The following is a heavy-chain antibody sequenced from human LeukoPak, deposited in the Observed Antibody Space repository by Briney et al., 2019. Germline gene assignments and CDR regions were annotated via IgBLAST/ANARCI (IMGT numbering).Heavy chain of an antibody. CDR1: GFTFDDYV. CDR3: AKASGGYSSGWFDY. J-gene: IGHJ4*02. D-gene: IGHD6-19*01. Sequence: GRSLRLSCAASGFTFDDYVMHWVRQAPGKGLEWVSGINWNSGSVGYADSVKGRFTISRDNAKNSLYLQMNSLRAEDTALYYCAKASGGYSSGWFDYWGQGTLVTASS. V-gene: IGHV3-9*01. CDR2: INWNSGSV.